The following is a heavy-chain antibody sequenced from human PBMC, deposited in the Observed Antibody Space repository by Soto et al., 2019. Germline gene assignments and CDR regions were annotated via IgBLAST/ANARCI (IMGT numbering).Heavy chain of an antibody. J-gene: IGHJ4*02. Sequence: SETLSLTCTVSGGSINNAEDNWTWIRQPPGRGLEYIGYITYSGNTFYKSSLKSRIQMSVDTSKNQFSLKLSSVTAADTAVHYCARDPGYRSGGSCYSEGFDSWGPGTLV. CDR3: ARDPGYRSGGSCYSEGFDS. CDR1: GGSINNAEDN. V-gene: IGHV4-30-4*01. D-gene: IGHD2-15*01. CDR2: ITYSGNT.